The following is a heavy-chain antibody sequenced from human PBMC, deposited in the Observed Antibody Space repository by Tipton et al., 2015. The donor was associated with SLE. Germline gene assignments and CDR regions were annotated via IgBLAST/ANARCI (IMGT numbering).Heavy chain of an antibody. J-gene: IGHJ5*02. Sequence: QVQLVQSGPEVKKPGSSVKVSCKASGGSFSSYAISWVRQAPGQGLEWMGGIIPIFGTANYAQKFQGRVTITADESTSTAYMELSSLRSEDTAVYYCAREVSDSSTSSQGWFDPWGQGTLVTVSS. D-gene: IGHD2-2*01. CDR2: IIPIFGTA. V-gene: IGHV1-69*01. CDR1: GGSFSSYA. CDR3: AREVSDSSTSSQGWFDP.